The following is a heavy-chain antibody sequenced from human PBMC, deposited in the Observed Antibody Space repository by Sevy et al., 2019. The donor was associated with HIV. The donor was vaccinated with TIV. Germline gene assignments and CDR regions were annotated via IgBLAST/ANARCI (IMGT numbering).Heavy chain of an antibody. Sequence: GVSLRLSCAASGFTFSDHYMDWVRQAPGKGLEWVGRTRNKANSYTTEYAASVKGRFTISRDDSKNSLCLQMNSLKTEDTVVYYCARAPYGDCFDYWGQGTLVTVSS. CDR3: ARAPYGDCFDY. V-gene: IGHV3-72*01. CDR1: GFTFSDHY. J-gene: IGHJ4*02. D-gene: IGHD4-17*01. CDR2: TRNKANSYTT.